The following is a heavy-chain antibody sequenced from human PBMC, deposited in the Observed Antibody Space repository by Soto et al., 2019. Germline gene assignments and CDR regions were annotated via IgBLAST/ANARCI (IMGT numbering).Heavy chain of an antibody. CDR1: GFSLSTSGVG. Sequence: SGPTLVNPTQTLTLTCTFSGFSLSTSGVGVGWIRQPPGKALEWLALIYWDDDKRYSPSLKSRLTITKDTSKNQVVLTMTNMDPVDTATYFFAHAKEPLDYYGSGSFDYWGQGTLVTVSS. V-gene: IGHV2-5*02. D-gene: IGHD3-10*01. J-gene: IGHJ4*02. CDR3: AHAKEPLDYYGSGSFDY. CDR2: IYWDDDK.